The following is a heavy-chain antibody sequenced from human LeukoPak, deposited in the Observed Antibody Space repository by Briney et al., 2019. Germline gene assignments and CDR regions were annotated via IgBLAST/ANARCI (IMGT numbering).Heavy chain of an antibody. CDR1: GFIFGDYA. CDR2: ISWNGGSI. D-gene: IGHD3-10*01. Sequence: GGSLRLSCAAPGFIFGDYAMHWVRQAPGKGLEWVSGISWNGGSIGYADSVKGRFTISRDNAKNSLYLQMNSLRAEDAALYYCAKGVQYGRFDPWGQGTLVTVSS. J-gene: IGHJ5*02. V-gene: IGHV3-9*01. CDR3: AKGVQYGRFDP.